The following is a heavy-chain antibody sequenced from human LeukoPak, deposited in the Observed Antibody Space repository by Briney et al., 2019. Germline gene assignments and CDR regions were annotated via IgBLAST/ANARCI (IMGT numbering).Heavy chain of an antibody. Sequence: GAPVKVSCKASGGTFSSYAISWVRQAPGQGLEWMGGIIPIFGTANYAQKFQGRVTITADESTSTAYMELSSLRSEDTAVYYCAAPRAIAAADYYFDYWGQGTLVTVSS. CDR3: AAPRAIAAADYYFDY. CDR1: GGTFSSYA. J-gene: IGHJ4*02. CDR2: IIPIFGTA. D-gene: IGHD6-13*01. V-gene: IGHV1-69*13.